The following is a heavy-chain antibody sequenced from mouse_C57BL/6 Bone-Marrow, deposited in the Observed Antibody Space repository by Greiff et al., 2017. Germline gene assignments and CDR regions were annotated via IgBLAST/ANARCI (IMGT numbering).Heavy chain of an antibody. CDR1: GYTFTSYW. CDR2: IDPSDSYT. Sequence: QVQLQQPGAELVKPGASVKLSCKASGYTFTSYWMQWVKQRPGQGLEWIGEIDPSDSYTNYNQKFKGKATLTVDTSSSTAYMQLSSLTSEDSAVYYCARSVYYGSSSLSWYFDVWGTGTTVTVSS. J-gene: IGHJ1*03. D-gene: IGHD1-1*01. V-gene: IGHV1-50*01. CDR3: ARSVYYGSSSLSWYFDV.